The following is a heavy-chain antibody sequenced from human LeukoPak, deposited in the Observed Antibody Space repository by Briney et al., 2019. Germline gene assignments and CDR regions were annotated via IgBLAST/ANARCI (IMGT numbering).Heavy chain of an antibody. CDR3: ARFWPRGLVSRGMDV. Sequence: GASVKVSCKASGYTFTCYYMHWVRQAPGQGLEWMGWMNPNSGGTNYAQKFQGRVTMTRDTSISTAYMELSRLRSHDPAVYYCARFWPRGLVSRGMDVWGQGTTVTVSS. CDR2: MNPNSGGT. J-gene: IGHJ6*02. D-gene: IGHD3/OR15-3a*01. CDR1: GYTFTCYY. V-gene: IGHV1-2*02.